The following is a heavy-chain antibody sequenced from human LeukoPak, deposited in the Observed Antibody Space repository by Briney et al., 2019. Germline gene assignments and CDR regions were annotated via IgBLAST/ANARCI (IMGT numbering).Heavy chain of an antibody. CDR2: INHSGST. V-gene: IGHV4-39*07. J-gene: IGHJ4*02. D-gene: IGHD3-10*01. CDR3: ARRSGGTMVRGVIGRTPFDY. CDR1: GGSISSSSYY. Sequence: PSETLSLTCTVSGGSISSSSYYWGWIRQPPGKGLEWIGEINHSGSTNYNPSLKSRVTISVDTSKNQFSLKLSSVTAADTAVYYCARRSGGTMVRGVIGRTPFDYWGQGTLVTVSS.